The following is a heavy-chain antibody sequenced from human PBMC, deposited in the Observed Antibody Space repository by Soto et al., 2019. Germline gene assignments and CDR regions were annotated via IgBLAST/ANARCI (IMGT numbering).Heavy chain of an antibody. CDR2: ISSSSSYI. CDR1: GFTFSSYS. V-gene: IGHV3-21*01. Sequence: PGGSLRLSCAASGFTFSSYSMNWVRQAPGKGLEWVSSISSSSSYIYYADSVKGRFTISRDNAKNSLYLQMNSLRAEDTAVYYCARERNTMVRGEKGTHYDPWGQGTLVTVSS. CDR3: ARERNTMVRGEKGTHYDP. J-gene: IGHJ5*02. D-gene: IGHD3-10*01.